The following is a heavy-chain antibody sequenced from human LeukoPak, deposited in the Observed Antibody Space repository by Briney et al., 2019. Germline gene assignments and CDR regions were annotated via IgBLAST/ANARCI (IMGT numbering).Heavy chain of an antibody. CDR2: IKPADSDT. CDR1: GSHFSSYW. V-gene: IGHV5-51*01. J-gene: IGHJ4*02. CDR3: ARGEGGYNYAF. Sequence: GGSLKISWKASGSHFSSYWIAWVRPVPGKGLEWMGIIKPADSDTRYSLSIQGQVTISADRSISTAYLQWSSLKASDTAIYYCARGEGGYNYAFWGQGTLVSVSS. D-gene: IGHD5-24*01.